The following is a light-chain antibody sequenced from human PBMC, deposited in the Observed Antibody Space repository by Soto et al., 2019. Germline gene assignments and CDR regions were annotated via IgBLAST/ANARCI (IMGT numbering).Light chain of an antibody. V-gene: IGKV3-11*01. CDR1: QSVSSY. CDR2: DAS. CDR3: QQYNNWPRT. Sequence: EIVLTQSPATLSLSPWERATLSCRASQSVSSYLAWYQQKPGQAPRLLIYDASNRATGIPARFSGSGSGTEFTLTISSLQPDDFAVYSCQQYNNWPRTFGQGTKVDIK. J-gene: IGKJ1*01.